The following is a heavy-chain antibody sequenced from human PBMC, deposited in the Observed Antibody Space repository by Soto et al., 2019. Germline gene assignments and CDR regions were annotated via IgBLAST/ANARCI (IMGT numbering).Heavy chain of an antibody. CDR1: GGSFSGYY. CDR2: LNPSGST. J-gene: IGHJ3*02. V-gene: IGHV4-34*01. Sequence: KLSETLSLTCAVYGGSFSGYYWSWIRQPPGKGLEWIGELNPSGSTNYHPSLKSRVTISADTSKNQFSLRLNFVTAADRALYYCARGREQWLVDAFDIWGQGTMVTVSS. CDR3: ARGREQWLVDAFDI. D-gene: IGHD6-19*01.